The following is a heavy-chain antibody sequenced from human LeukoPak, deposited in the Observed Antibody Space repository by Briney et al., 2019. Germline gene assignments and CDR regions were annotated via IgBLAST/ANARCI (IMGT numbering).Heavy chain of an antibody. CDR3: ARESGKFDY. CDR2: ISGDGVST. J-gene: IGHJ4*02. Sequence: GGSLRLSCAASGFTFSSYTMNWVRQAPGKGLEWVSLISGDGVSTFYADSVKGRFSISRDNSKNSLSLEMNSLRTEDTAMYYCARESGKFDYWGQGTPVAVSS. CDR1: GFTFSSYT. V-gene: IGHV3-43*02.